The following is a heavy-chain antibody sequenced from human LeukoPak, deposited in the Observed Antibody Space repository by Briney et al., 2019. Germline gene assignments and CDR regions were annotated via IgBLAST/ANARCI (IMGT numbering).Heavy chain of an antibody. Sequence: SETLSLTCSVSGDSISITSYYWGWIRQPPGKGLEWIGHIDYTGSPSYNPSLRNRSTIFVDTSKNQFSLKLNSVTAADTAIYYCVRHLGANTWMGNWFDPWGQGTLVTVSS. CDR2: IDYTGSP. CDR3: VRHLGANTWMGNWFDP. D-gene: IGHD1-1*01. CDR1: GDSISITSYY. J-gene: IGHJ5*02. V-gene: IGHV4-39*01.